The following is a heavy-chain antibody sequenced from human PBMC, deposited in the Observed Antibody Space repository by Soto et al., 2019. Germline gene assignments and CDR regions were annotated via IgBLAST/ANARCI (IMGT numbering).Heavy chain of an antibody. Sequence: QVQVVESGGGVVQPGTSLRLSCAASGFTFNVSAIHWVRQAPGKGLEWVAVISSDGSHQYYADSVRGRFTISRDNPKNTLYLQMISLRAEDTAVYYCARPYCRSTRCYLYYYGMDVWGPGTTVTVSS. CDR3: ARPYCRSTRCYLYYYGMDV. V-gene: IGHV3-30-3*01. CDR2: ISSDGSHQ. CDR1: GFTFNVSA. J-gene: IGHJ6*02. D-gene: IGHD2-2*01.